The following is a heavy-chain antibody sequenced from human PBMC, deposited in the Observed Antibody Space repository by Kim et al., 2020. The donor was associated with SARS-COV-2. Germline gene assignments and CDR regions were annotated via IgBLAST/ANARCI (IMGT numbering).Heavy chain of an antibody. CDR2: IIPILGIA. CDR3: ARGRSILIQSSSWYVS. Sequence: SVKVSCKASGCTFSSYAISWVRQAPGQGLECMGRIIPILGIAYYSQKFQGRVTITADKSPSTAYMELSSLRSEDTAVYYCARGRSILIQSSSWYVSWSEGTLVTV. J-gene: IGHJ4*02. D-gene: IGHD6-13*01. V-gene: IGHV1-69*04. CDR1: GCTFSSYA.